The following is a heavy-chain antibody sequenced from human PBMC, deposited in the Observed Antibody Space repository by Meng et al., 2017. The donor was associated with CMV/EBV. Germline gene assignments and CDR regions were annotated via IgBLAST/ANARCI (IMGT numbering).Heavy chain of an antibody. D-gene: IGHD6-13*01. CDR2: IRSKAKSYAT. J-gene: IGHJ4*02. CDR3: TRHSGNWYGVDY. CDR1: GFTFSTSA. Sequence: GESLKISCAASGFTFSTSAIHWVRQASGKGLEWVGRIRSKAKSYATTYAASVTGRFTISRDDSKNTAYLQMNSLKTEDTAIYYCTRHSGNWYGVDYWGLGTLVTVSS. V-gene: IGHV3-73*01.